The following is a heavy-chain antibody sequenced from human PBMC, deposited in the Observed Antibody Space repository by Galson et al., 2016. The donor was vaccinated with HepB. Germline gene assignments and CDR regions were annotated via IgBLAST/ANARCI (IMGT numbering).Heavy chain of an antibody. V-gene: IGHV4-59*12. Sequence: ETLSLTCTVSGDYITSYYWSWIRQPPGKGLEWIGYIYYRGSTNYNPSLKSRVTMSLDTSKNQFSLELSSVTAADTAVYFCAREDWYFDLWGRGTLVTVSS. CDR2: IYYRGST. CDR1: GDYITSYY. CDR3: AREDWYFDL. J-gene: IGHJ2*01.